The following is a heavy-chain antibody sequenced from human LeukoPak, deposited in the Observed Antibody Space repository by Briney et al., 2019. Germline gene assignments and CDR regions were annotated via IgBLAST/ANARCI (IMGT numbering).Heavy chain of an antibody. Sequence: SGPTLVKPTQNLTLTCTFSGFSLSTSGVGVGWIRQPPGKALEWLALIYWDDDKRYSPSLKSRLTITKDTSKNQVVLTMTNMDPVDTATYYCAHGLAITMVRGVYFDYWGQGTLVTVSS. CDR1: GFSLSTSGVG. CDR2: IYWDDDK. D-gene: IGHD3-10*01. J-gene: IGHJ4*02. CDR3: AHGLAITMVRGVYFDY. V-gene: IGHV2-5*02.